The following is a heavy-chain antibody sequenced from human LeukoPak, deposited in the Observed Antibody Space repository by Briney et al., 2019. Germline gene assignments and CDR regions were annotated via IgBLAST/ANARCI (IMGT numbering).Heavy chain of an antibody. J-gene: IGHJ4*02. CDR3: AKDKRQWLGRYYFDY. V-gene: IGHV3-30*18. CDR1: GFTFSSYG. Sequence: GGSLRLSCAASGFTFSSYGMHWVRQAPGKGLEWVAVISYDGSNKYYADSVKGRFTISRDNSKNTLYLQMNSLRAEDTAVYYCAKDKRQWLGRYYFDYWGQGTPVTVSS. D-gene: IGHD6-19*01. CDR2: ISYDGSNK.